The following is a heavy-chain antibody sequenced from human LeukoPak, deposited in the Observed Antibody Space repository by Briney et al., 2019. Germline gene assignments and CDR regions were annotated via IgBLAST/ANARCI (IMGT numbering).Heavy chain of an antibody. CDR3: AELGITMIGGV. CDR1: GFTVSSNY. J-gene: IGHJ6*04. D-gene: IGHD3-10*02. V-gene: IGHV3-53*01. Sequence: PGGSLRLSCAASGFTVSSNYMSWGRQAPGKVLEWVSVIYSGGSTYYADSVKGRFTISRDSSKNSLYLQMNSLRAEDTAVYYCAELGITMIGGVWGKGTTVTISS. CDR2: IYSGGST.